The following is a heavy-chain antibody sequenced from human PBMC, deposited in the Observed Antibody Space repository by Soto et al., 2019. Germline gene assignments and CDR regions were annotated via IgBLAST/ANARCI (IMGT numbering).Heavy chain of an antibody. CDR2: INAGNGNT. D-gene: IGHD3-10*01. CDR1: GYTFTSYA. V-gene: IGHV1-3*01. CDR3: ARVPMVRGVIARFFDY. J-gene: IGHJ4*02. Sequence: VASVKVSCKASGYTFTSYAMHWVRQAPGQRLEWMGWINAGNGNTKYSQKFQGRVTITRDTSASTAYMELSSLRSEDTAVYYCARVPMVRGVIARFFDYWGQGTLVTVSS.